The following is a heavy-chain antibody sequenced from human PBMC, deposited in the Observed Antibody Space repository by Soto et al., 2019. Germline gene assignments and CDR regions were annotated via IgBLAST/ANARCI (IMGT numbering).Heavy chain of an antibody. Sequence: SQTLSLTCAISGDSVSSNSAAWNWIRQSPSRGLEWLGRTYYRSKWYNDYAVSVKSRITINPDTSKNQSSLQLNSVTPEDTAVYYCARDRNWRDTAMVTGYYYYGMDVWGQGTTVTVSS. CDR1: GDSVSSNSAA. V-gene: IGHV6-1*01. CDR3: ARDRNWRDTAMVTGYYYYGMDV. CDR2: TYYRSKWYN. J-gene: IGHJ6*02. D-gene: IGHD5-18*01.